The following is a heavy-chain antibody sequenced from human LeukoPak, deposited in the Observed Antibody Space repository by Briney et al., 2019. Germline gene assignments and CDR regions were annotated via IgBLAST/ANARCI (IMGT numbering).Heavy chain of an antibody. Sequence: SETLSITCAGNGGSFSGYYWSWIRQPPGKWLEWIGEINHSGSTNYNPSLKSRVTISVDTSKNQFSLKLSSVTAADTAVYFFKQKAAYDILTGYFDYWGQGTLVTVSS. CDR2: INHSGST. J-gene: IGHJ4*02. V-gene: IGHV4-34*01. D-gene: IGHD3-9*01. CDR1: GGSFSGYY. CDR3: KQKAAYDILTGYFDY.